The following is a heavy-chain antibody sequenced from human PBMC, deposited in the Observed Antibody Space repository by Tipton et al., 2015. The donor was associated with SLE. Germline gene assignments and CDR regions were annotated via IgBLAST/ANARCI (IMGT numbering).Heavy chain of an antibody. CDR1: GGSVSSGSYY. J-gene: IGHJ6*02. Sequence: LSLTCTVSGGSVSSGSYYWSWIRQPAGKGLEWIGYIYTSGSTNYNPSLKSRVTISVDTSKNQFSLKLSSVTAADTAVYYCARIAASDYYYYYGMDVWGQGTTVTVSS. CDR3: ARIAASDYYYYYGMDV. CDR2: IYTSGST. V-gene: IGHV4-61*09. D-gene: IGHD6-13*01.